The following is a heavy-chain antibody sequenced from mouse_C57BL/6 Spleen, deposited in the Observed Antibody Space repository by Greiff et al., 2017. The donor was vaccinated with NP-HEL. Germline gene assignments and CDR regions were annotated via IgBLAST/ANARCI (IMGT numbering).Heavy chain of an antibody. CDR2: IDPDSGGT. V-gene: IGHV1-72*01. CDR1: GYTFTSYW. J-gene: IGHJ2*01. CDR3: AGGGRGEFDY. Sequence: VQLQQPGAELVKPGASVKLSCKASGYTFTSYWMHWVKQRPGRGLEWIGRIDPDSGGTKYTEKFKSKATLTADKPSNTAYLQLSSLTSEYSAVYDCAGGGRGEFDYWGQGTTLTVSS. D-gene: IGHD1-1*02.